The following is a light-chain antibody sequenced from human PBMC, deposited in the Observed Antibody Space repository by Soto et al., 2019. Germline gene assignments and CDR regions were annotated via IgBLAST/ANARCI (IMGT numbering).Light chain of an antibody. CDR3: QQRSNWPLT. CDR2: DTS. Sequence: EIVLTQSPATLSLSPGERVTLSCRASQSIDTFLAWHQQKPGQAPRLLIYDTSNRAPGIPARFSGSGSGRDFTPTISSLEPEDFAVYYCQQRSNWPLTFGGGTKLEI. J-gene: IGKJ4*01. V-gene: IGKV3-11*02. CDR1: QSIDTF.